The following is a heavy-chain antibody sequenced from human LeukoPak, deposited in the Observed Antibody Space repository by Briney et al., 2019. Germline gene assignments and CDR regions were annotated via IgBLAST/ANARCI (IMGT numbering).Heavy chain of an antibody. Sequence: SQTLSLTCTVSGGCISSGGYYWSWIRQPPGKGLEWIGYIYHSGSTYYNPSLKSRVTISVDRSKNQFSLKLSSVTAADTAVYYCARDQARGSGVENWFDPWGQGTLVTVSS. V-gene: IGHV4-30-2*01. CDR3: ARDQARGSGVENWFDP. CDR1: GGCISSGGYY. CDR2: IYHSGST. J-gene: IGHJ5*02. D-gene: IGHD3-10*01.